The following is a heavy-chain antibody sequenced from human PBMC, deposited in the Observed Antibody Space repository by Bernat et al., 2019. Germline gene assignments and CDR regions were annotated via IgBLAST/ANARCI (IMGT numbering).Heavy chain of an antibody. J-gene: IGHJ5*02. CDR1: GYTFTSYP. D-gene: IGHD2-15*01. V-gene: IGHV1-3*01. Sequence: QVQLVQSGAEVKKPGASVKISCKASGYTFTSYPIHWVRQAPGQRLEWMGWINASSGNTRYSQNLQGRVTITKDTYASTAYMELSSLTSEDTAVYYCARDRTLILRYRSGGTRPFDPWGQGTLVTVSS. CDR2: INASSGNT. CDR3: ARDRTLILRYRSGGTRPFDP.